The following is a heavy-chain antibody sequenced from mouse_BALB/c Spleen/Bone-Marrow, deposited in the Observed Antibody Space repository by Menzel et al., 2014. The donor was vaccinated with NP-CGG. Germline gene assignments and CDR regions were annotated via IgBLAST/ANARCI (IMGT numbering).Heavy chain of an antibody. V-gene: IGHV1-9*01. J-gene: IGHJ2*01. D-gene: IGHD2-3*01. CDR3: ARRVTTSNY. CDR1: GYTFSSYW. CDR2: ILPGSGST. Sequence: QVQLQQSGAELMKPGASVKISCKATGYTFSSYWIEWVKQRPGHGLEWIGEILPGSGSTNYNEKFKGKATFTADTSSNTFYMKHRSLTSEVSGVYYCARRVTTSNYWGQGTTLTVSS.